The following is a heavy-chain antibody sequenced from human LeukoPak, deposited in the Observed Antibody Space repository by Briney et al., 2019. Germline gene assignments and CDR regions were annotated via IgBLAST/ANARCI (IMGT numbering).Heavy chain of an antibody. CDR1: GFTFSSYG. V-gene: IGHV3-30*02. J-gene: IGHJ6*03. D-gene: IGHD5-24*01. Sequence: GGSLRLSCAASGFTFSSYGMHWVRQAPGKGLEWVAFVRYDGSNKYYADSVKGRFTISRDNSKNTLYLQMNSLRAEDTAVYYCAKDRRGDYYYYMDVWGKGTTVTVSS. CDR3: AKDRRGDYYYYMDV. CDR2: VRYDGSNK.